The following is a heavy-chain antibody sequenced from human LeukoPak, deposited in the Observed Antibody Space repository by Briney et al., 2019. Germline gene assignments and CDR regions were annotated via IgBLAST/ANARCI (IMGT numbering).Heavy chain of an antibody. CDR2: ISWNSGSI. CDR1: GFTFDDYA. CDR3: AKDGTYYYDSSGYWGYFDY. Sequence: GGSLRLSCAVSGFTFDDYAMHWVRQAPGKGLEWVSGISWNSGSIGYADSVKGRFTISRDNAKNSLYLQMNSLRAEDTALYYCAKDGTYYYDSSGYWGYFDYWGQGTLVTVSS. J-gene: IGHJ4*02. V-gene: IGHV3-9*01. D-gene: IGHD3-22*01.